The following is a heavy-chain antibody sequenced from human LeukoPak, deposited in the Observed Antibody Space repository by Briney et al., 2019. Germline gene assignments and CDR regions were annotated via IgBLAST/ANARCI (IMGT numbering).Heavy chain of an antibody. CDR1: GFTFGSYA. CDR2: ISGSGGST. V-gene: IGHV3-23*01. D-gene: IGHD6-13*01. J-gene: IGHJ4*02. CDR3: AKSVIAAVHRALFDY. Sequence: GGSLRLSCAASGFTFGSYAMSWVRQAPGKGLEWVSAISGSGGSTYYADSVKGRFTISRDNSKNTLYLQMNSLRAEDTAVYYCAKSVIAAVHRALFDYWGQGTLVTVSS.